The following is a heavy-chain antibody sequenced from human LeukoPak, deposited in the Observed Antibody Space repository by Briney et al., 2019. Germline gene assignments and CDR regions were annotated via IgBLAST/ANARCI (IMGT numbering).Heavy chain of an antibody. CDR1: GFSLSTSGVG. Sequence: SGPTLVKPTQTLTLTCTFSGFSLSTSGVGVGWIRQPQGKALEWLALIYWDDDKRYSPSLKSRLTITKDTSKNQVVLTMTKMDPLNTPTYYCAHTAGFWSGYPTFDYWGQGTLVTVSS. V-gene: IGHV2-5*02. CDR3: AHTAGFWSGYPTFDY. J-gene: IGHJ4*02. CDR2: IYWDDDK. D-gene: IGHD3-3*01.